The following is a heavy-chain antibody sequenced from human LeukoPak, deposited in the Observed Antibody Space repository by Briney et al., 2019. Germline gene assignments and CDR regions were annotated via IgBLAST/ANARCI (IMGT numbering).Heavy chain of an antibody. CDR2: ISGSDAGT. D-gene: IGHD6-19*01. J-gene: IGHJ4*02. Sequence: GGSLRLSCAASGFTFNNYAMSWVRQAPGKGLEWVSAISGSDAGTFYADSVKGRFTISRDNSKNTLYLQMNSLRAEDTAVYYCAGGSGWLVDYWGQGTLVTVSS. CDR1: GFTFNNYA. V-gene: IGHV3-23*01. CDR3: AGGSGWLVDY.